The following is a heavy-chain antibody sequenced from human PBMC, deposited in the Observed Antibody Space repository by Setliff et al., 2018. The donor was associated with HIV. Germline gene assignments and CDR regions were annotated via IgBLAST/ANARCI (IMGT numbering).Heavy chain of an antibody. CDR2: IYYSGST. J-gene: IGHJ3*02. CDR1: DGSLSGYY. CDR3: ARVSQDLLGAFDI. D-gene: IGHD7-27*01. V-gene: IGHV4-59*01. Sequence: ASETLSLTCAVYDGSLSGYYWSWIRQPPGKGLEYIGYIYYSGSTNYNPSLKSRVTISVDTSKNKFSLKLSSVTAADTAVYYCARVSQDLLGAFDIWGQGTMVTVSS.